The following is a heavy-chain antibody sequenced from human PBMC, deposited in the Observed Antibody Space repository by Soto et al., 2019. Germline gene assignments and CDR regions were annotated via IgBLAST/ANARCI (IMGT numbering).Heavy chain of an antibody. Sequence: KPSETLSLTCAVSGGSISSGGYSWSWIRQPPGKGLEWIGYIYHSGSTYYNPSLKSRVTISVDRSKNQFSLKLSSVTAADTAVYYCARAPPLRSYFDYWGQGTLVTVPQ. CDR3: ARAPPLRSYFDY. V-gene: IGHV4-30-2*01. CDR2: IYHSGST. CDR1: GGSISSGGYS. J-gene: IGHJ4*02.